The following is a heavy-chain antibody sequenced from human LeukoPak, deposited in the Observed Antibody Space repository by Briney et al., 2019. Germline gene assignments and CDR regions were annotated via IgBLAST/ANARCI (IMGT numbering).Heavy chain of an antibody. V-gene: IGHV4-38-2*01. CDR1: GYSISSGYY. CDR2: IYHSGST. Sequence: SETLSLTCAVSGYSISSGYYWGWIRQPPGKGLEWIGSIYHSGSTYYNPSLKSRVTMSVDTSKNQFSLKLSSVTAADTAVYYCARVRGYCSSTSCYRYFDPWGQGTLVTVSS. J-gene: IGHJ5*02. CDR3: ARVRGYCSSTSCYRYFDP. D-gene: IGHD2-2*01.